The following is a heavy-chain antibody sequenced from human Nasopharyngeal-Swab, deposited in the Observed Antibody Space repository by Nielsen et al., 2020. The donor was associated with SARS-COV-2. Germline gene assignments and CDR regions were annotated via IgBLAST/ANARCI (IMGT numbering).Heavy chain of an antibody. D-gene: IGHD3-3*01. CDR1: GFTFSSYA. CDR3: ARADYYDFWSGGYGMDV. CDR2: IYSGGST. V-gene: IGHV3-53*01. Sequence: GGSLRLSCAASGFTFSSYAMSWVRQAPGKGLEWVSVIYSGGSTYYADSVKGRFTISRDNSKNTLYLQMNSLRAEDTAVYYCARADYYDFWSGGYGMDVWGQGTTVTVSS. J-gene: IGHJ6*02.